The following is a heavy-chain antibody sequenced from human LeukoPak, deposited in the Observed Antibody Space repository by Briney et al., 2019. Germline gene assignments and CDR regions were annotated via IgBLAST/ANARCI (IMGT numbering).Heavy chain of an antibody. J-gene: IGHJ4*02. CDR2: IRRDGNNK. CDR1: AFTFNSYG. D-gene: IGHD2-2*01. Sequence: GGSLRLSCAVSAFTFNSYGTHCVRQAPGKGLEWVTFIRRDGNNKNYADSVKGRFTISRDDSKNTLYLQMNSQRPTATAVYYCAKVVSGYCATTSCPPDFWGQGTLVTVSS. V-gene: IGHV3-30*02. CDR3: AKVVSGYCATTSCPPDF.